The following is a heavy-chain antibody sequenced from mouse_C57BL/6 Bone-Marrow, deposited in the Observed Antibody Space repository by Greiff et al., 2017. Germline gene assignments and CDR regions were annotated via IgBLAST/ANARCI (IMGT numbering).Heavy chain of an antibody. CDR2: INYDGSST. Sequence: EVKLVESEGGLVQPGSSMKLSCTASGFTFTDYYMAWVRQVPEKGLEWVANINYDGSSTYYLDSLKGRFIISRDNAKNILYLQMSSLKSEDTATYCCASHYCSSPFAYWGQGTLVTVSA. D-gene: IGHD1-1*01. J-gene: IGHJ3*01. CDR3: ASHYCSSPFAY. V-gene: IGHV5-16*01. CDR1: GFTFTDYY.